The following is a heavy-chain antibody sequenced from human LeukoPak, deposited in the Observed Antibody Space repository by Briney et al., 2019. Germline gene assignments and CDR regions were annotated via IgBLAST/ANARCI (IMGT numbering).Heavy chain of an antibody. CDR3: AREDRYCSGGSCYS. CDR1: GGSISSYY. J-gene: IGHJ4*02. Sequence: KPSETLSLTCTVSGGSISSYYWSWIRQPAGKGLEWIGRIYTSGSTNYNPSLKSRITISVDTSKNQFSLELSSVTVADTAVYYCAREDRYCSGGSCYSWGQGTLVTVSS. CDR2: IYTSGST. V-gene: IGHV4-4*07. D-gene: IGHD2-15*01.